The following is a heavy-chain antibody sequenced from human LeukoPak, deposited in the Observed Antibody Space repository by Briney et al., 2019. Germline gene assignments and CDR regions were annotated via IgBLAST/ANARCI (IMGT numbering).Heavy chain of an antibody. CDR1: GFTFGDYA. CDR3: ARDVWATTNYYYFMDV. CDR2: IPYDGT. J-gene: IGHJ6*03. D-gene: IGHD3-16*01. V-gene: IGHV3-30*04. Sequence: GGSLRLSCTASGFTFGDYAISWVRQAPGRGLEWVAVIPYDGTKGDSVKGRFTISRDNSKNILYLQMSSLRLEDTAVYYCARDVWATTNYYYFMDVWGKGTTVTVSS.